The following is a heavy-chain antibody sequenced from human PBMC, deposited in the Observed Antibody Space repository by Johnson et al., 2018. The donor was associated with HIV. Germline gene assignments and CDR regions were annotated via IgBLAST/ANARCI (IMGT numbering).Heavy chain of an antibody. CDR3: AKVVVVPAAIWAFDI. J-gene: IGHJ3*02. CDR2: IYSGGST. CDR1: GFTVRSNY. V-gene: IGHV3-66*01. D-gene: IGHD2-2*01. Sequence: VQLVESGGRVVRPGGSLRLSCAASGFTVRSNYMSWVRQAPGKGLEWVSVIYSGGSTYYADSVKGRFIISRDNSKNTLYLQMNSLRAEDTAVYYCAKVVVVPAAIWAFDIWGQGTMVTVSS.